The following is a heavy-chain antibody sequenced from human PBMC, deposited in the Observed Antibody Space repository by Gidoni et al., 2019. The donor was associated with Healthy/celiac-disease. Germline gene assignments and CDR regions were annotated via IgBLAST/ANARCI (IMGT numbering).Heavy chain of an antibody. CDR3: AREGDCSSTSCYTGYYYGMDV. D-gene: IGHD2-2*02. CDR2: ISSSSSYI. Sequence: EVQLVESGGGLVKPGGSLRLSCAASGFTFSSYSINWVRQAPGKGLEWVSSISSSSSYIYYADSVKGRFTISRDNAKNSLYLQMNSLRAEDTAVYYCAREGDCSSTSCYTGYYYGMDVWGQGTTVTVSS. V-gene: IGHV3-21*01. J-gene: IGHJ6*02. CDR1: GFTFSSYS.